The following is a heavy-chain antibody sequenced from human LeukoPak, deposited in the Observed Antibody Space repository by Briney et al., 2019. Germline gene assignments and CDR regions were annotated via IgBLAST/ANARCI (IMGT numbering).Heavy chain of an antibody. D-gene: IGHD6-19*01. CDR2: INPNSGGT. CDR1: GYTFTGYY. Sequence: GASVKVSCKASGYTFTGYYMHWVRQAPGQGLEWMGWINPNSGGTSYAQKFQGRVTMTRDMSTSTVYMELSSLRSEDTAVYYCARVRGGSGWLDAFDIWGQGTMVTVSS. J-gene: IGHJ3*02. V-gene: IGHV1-2*02. CDR3: ARVRGGSGWLDAFDI.